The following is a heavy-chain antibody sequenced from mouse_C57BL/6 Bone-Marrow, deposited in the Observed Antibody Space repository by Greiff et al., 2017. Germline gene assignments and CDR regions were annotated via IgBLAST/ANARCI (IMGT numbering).Heavy chain of an antibody. CDR3: ARDYYYGSSSWDY. D-gene: IGHD1-1*01. V-gene: IGHV5-4*01. J-gene: IGHJ2*01. CDR1: GFTFSSYA. CDR2: ISDGGSYT. Sequence: EVKLMESGGGLVKPGGSLKLSCAASGFTFSSYAMSWVRQTPEKRLEWVATISDGGSYTYYPDNVKGRFTISRDNAKNNLYLQMSHLKSEDTAMYYCARDYYYGSSSWDYWGQGTTLTVSS.